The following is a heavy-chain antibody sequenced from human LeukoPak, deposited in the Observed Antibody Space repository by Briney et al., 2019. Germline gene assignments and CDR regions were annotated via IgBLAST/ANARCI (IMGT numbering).Heavy chain of an antibody. CDR3: ARTNTEYSSGWYSFDP. D-gene: IGHD6-19*01. CDR2: IKQDGSEK. V-gene: IGHV3-7*01. CDR1: GFTLSTFW. J-gene: IGHJ5*02. Sequence: PGGSLRLSCEASGFTLSTFWMSWVRQAPGKGLEWVANIKQDGSEKHYVDSVKGRFTISRDNAKNSLYLQMNSLRAEDTAVYYCARTNTEYSSGWYSFDPWGQGTLVTVSS.